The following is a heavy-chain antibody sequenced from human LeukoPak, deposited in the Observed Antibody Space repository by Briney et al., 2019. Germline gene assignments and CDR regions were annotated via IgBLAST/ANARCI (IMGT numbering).Heavy chain of an antibody. J-gene: IGHJ4*02. Sequence: PSETLSLTCTVSGGSISSGDYYWSWIRKPPGKGLEWIGYMYYSGSTFYNPSLKSRVTISVDTSKNQFSLKLSSVTAADTAVYYCARVDYDILTGYAYYFDYWGQGTLVTVSS. CDR2: MYYSGST. CDR1: GGSISSGDYY. CDR3: ARVDYDILTGYAYYFDY. D-gene: IGHD3-9*01. V-gene: IGHV4-30-4*02.